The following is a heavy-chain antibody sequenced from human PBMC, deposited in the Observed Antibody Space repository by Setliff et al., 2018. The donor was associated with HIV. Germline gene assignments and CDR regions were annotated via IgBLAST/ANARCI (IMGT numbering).Heavy chain of an antibody. D-gene: IGHD2-15*01. CDR2: INHSGST. CDR3: ARGTVVPYYLDY. V-gene: IGHV4-34*01. Sequence: SETLSLTCAVYGGSFSGHSWSWIRQPPGKGLEWIGQINHSGSTNYNPSLKSRVTISVDTSKNQFSLKLSSVTAADTAVYYCARGTVVPYYLDYWGQGTLVTVSS. J-gene: IGHJ4*02. CDR1: GGSFSGHS.